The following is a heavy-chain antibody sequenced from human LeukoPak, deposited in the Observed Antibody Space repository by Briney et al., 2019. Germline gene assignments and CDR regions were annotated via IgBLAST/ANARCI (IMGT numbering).Heavy chain of an antibody. D-gene: IGHD4-17*01. CDR3: ARVPTGPFYYYGMDV. V-gene: IGHV4-61*08. J-gene: IGHJ6*02. CDR1: GGSISSGGYY. CDR2: IYYSGST. Sequence: SETLSLTCTVSGGSISSGGYYWSWIRQHPGKGLEWIGYIYYSGSTNYNPSLKSRVTISVDTSKNQFSLKLSSVTAADTAVYYCARVPTGPFYYYGMDVWGQGTTVTVSS.